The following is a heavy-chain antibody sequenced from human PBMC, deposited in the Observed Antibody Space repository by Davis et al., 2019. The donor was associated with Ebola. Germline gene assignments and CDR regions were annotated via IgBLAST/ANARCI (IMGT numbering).Heavy chain of an antibody. CDR3: ARGPHTVGFDP. V-gene: IGHV3-11*04. CDR1: GFTFSDYY. CDR2: ISSSGSTI. J-gene: IGHJ5*02. D-gene: IGHD4-17*01. Sequence: GESLKISCAASGFTFSDYYMSWIRQAPGKGLEWVSYISSSGSTIYYADSVKGRFTISRDNAKNSLYLQMNSLRAEDTAVYYCARGPHTVGFDPWGQGTLVTVSS.